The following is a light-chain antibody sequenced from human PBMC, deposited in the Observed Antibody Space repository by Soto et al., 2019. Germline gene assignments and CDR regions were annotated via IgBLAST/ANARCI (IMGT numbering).Light chain of an antibody. CDR2: DAS. CDR3: QHRSNWPPELS. Sequence: PVTRSSSRGGGATPAGTAIQSVTSYLAWYQQTPGQAPRLLIYDASTRATGIPARFSGSGSGTDFTLTISSLQPEDFAVYYCQHRSNWPPELSFGGGTKV. J-gene: IGKJ4*01. CDR1: QSVTSY. V-gene: IGKV3-11*01.